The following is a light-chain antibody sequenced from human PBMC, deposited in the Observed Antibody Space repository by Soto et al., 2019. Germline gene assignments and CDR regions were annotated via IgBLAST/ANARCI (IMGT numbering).Light chain of an antibody. Sequence: IVLTQSPATLSVSPGERATLSCRASQSVSSNIAWYQQKPGQAPSLLIYDISARATGIPTRFSGSGSGTEFTLTISSLQSEDFAVYYCQQYNDWPLTFGGGTKVDI. J-gene: IGKJ4*01. V-gene: IGKV3D-15*01. CDR1: QSVSSN. CDR3: QQYNDWPLT. CDR2: DIS.